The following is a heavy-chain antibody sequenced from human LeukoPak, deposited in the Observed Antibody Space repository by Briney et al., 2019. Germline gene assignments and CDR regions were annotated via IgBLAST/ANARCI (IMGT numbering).Heavy chain of an antibody. Sequence: PGGFLRLSCAASGFTFSSYSMNWVRQAPGKGLEWVSVISGSGGSTDYADSVKGRFSISRDNSKNTLYLQMNSLRVEDTAIYYCAKVRAMTTVTSDPFQHWGQGTLVTVSS. J-gene: IGHJ1*01. CDR2: ISGSGGST. CDR3: AKVRAMTTVTSDPFQH. CDR1: GFTFSSYS. V-gene: IGHV3-23*01. D-gene: IGHD4-17*01.